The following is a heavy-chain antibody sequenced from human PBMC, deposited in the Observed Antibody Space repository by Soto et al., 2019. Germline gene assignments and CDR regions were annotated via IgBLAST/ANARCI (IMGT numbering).Heavy chain of an antibody. V-gene: IGHV3-11*01. J-gene: IGHJ4*02. CDR3: ARDHGGGGLTLEY. Sequence: DLEESGGGLVKPGGSLRLSCTASGFIFSDYYMNWIRQAPGKGLEWVSDISNSGRITHHADSVEGRFTISRDNAKDSLYLQMNSLRPEDSAIYYCARDHGGGGLTLEYWGQGTLVTVSS. CDR2: ISNSGRIT. CDR1: GFIFSDYY. D-gene: IGHD3-16*01.